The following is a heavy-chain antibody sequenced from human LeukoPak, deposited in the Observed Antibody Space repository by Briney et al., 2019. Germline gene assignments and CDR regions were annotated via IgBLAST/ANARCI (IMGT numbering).Heavy chain of an antibody. D-gene: IGHD3-3*02. CDR3: ARESIRGYFDL. V-gene: IGHV1-2*02. Sequence: ASVKVPCKASGYIFTGYYLHWVRQAPGQGLEWMGWIHPDSGGTKYAQKFQGRVTMTRDTSISTAYMELSRLTSDDTAVYYCARESIRGYFDLWGRGTLVTVSS. CDR2: IHPDSGGT. CDR1: GYIFTGYY. J-gene: IGHJ2*01.